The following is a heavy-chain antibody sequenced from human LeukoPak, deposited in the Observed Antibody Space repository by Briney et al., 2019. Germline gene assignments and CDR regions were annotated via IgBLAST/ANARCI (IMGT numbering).Heavy chain of an antibody. J-gene: IGHJ4*02. V-gene: IGHV4-39*01. CDR2: MSYSGNA. CDR3: ARLGASLTYDSGSFSDY. CDR1: GGSISSSYCY. Sequence: SETLSPTCTVSGGSISSSYCYWGWIRQPPGKGLEWIASMSYSGNAYYNPSLKGRVTIFADTSKNQFSLELSSVTAADTAVYYCARLGASLTYDSGSFSDYWGQGTLVTVSS. D-gene: IGHD3-10*01.